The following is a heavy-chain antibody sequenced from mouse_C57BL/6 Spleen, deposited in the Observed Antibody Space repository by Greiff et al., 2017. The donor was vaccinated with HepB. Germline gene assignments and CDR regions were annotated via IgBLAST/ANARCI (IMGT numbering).Heavy chain of an antibody. V-gene: IGHV10-1*01. Sequence: EVQLQQSGGGLVQPKGSLKLSCAASGFSFNTYAMNWVRQAPGKGLEWVARIRSKSNNYATYYADSVKDRFTISRDDSESMLYLQMNNLKTEDTAMYYCVRHDGSSPYYAMDYWGQGTSVTVSS. D-gene: IGHD1-1*01. CDR3: VRHDGSSPYYAMDY. J-gene: IGHJ4*01. CDR1: GFSFNTYA. CDR2: IRSKSNNYAT.